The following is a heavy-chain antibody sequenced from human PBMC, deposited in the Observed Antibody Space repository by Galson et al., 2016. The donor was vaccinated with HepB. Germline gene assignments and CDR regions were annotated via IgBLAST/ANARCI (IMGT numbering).Heavy chain of an antibody. V-gene: IGHV3-48*01. CDR2: ITSSGGAI. J-gene: IGHJ6*04. CDR3: ARDIYGPTYFYYYGLDV. Sequence: SLRLSCAGSGFTFASYGMNWVRQAPGKGLEWVSYITSSGGAIYCTDSVKGRFTISRDNAKNSLYLQMNSLRAEDTAVYYCARDIYGPTYFYYYGLDVWGEGTTVTVSA. CDR1: GFTFASYG. D-gene: IGHD2/OR15-2a*01.